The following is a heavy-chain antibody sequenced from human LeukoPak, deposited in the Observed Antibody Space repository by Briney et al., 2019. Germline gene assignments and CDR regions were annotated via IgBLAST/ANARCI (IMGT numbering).Heavy chain of an antibody. D-gene: IGHD3-22*01. J-gene: IGHJ4*02. CDR1: GGSISSYY. Sequence: SETLSLTCTVSGGSISSYYWSWIRQPPGKGLEWIGYIYYSGSTNYNPSLKSRVTISVDTSKNQFSLKLSSVTAADTAVYYCASLSFGPEMYYYASSGLYYFDYWGQGTLVTVSS. CDR3: ASLSFGPEMYYYASSGLYYFDY. V-gene: IGHV4-59*01. CDR2: IYYSGST.